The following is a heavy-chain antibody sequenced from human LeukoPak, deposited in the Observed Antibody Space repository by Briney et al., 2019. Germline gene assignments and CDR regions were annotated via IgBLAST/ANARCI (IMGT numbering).Heavy chain of an antibody. J-gene: IGHJ4*02. CDR2: IYPNSGDP. Sequence: ASVKVSCRASGYRFTDYYIHWARQAPGQGLEWMGRIYPNSGDPDYAQKFQGRVTMTRDTSISTAYMEFSRLRSDDTAVYYCARDDGWAGTDCWGQGTLVTVSS. D-gene: IGHD3-10*01. V-gene: IGHV1-2*06. CDR3: ARDDGWAGTDC. CDR1: GYRFTDYY.